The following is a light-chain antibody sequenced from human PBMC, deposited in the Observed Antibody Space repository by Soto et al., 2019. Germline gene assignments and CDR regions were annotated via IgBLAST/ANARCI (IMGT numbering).Light chain of an antibody. J-gene: IGKJ5*01. CDR2: DAS. Sequence: DIQLTQTPSTLSASVGDEVTITCRASQTISRWLAWYQQKPGRAPKLLIYDASTLESGVPSRFSGSGSETELTINISRLKHDDFATYLCNSRAFGQGTRLEIK. CDR3: NSRA. V-gene: IGKV1-5*01. CDR1: QTISRW.